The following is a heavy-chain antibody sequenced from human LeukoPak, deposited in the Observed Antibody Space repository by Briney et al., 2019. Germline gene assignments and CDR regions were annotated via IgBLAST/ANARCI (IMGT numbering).Heavy chain of an antibody. CDR2: IWFDGSKK. V-gene: IGHV3-33*01. CDR3: ARDRGWYSDY. J-gene: IGHJ4*02. D-gene: IGHD6-19*01. CDR1: GFTFSSFG. Sequence: GGSLRLSWAASGFTFSSFGMHWVRQAPGKGLEWVAVIWFDGSKKHYADSVQGRFTIYRDNSKNTLFLQMDSLRADDTAIYHCARDRGWYSDYWGQGTLVTVSS.